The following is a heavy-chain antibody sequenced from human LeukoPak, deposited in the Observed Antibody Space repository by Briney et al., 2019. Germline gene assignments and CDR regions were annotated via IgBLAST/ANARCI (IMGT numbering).Heavy chain of an antibody. J-gene: IGHJ3*02. D-gene: IGHD6-19*01. CDR3: ARAGRSGWPFDAFDI. Sequence: ASVKVSCKASGYTFTSYYIDWVRQAPGQGLEWMGWINPDSGGTKYAQKFQGRVTMTRDTSINTAYMEVSRLRSDDTAVYYCARAGRSGWPFDAFDIWGQGTVVTVSS. CDR2: INPDSGGT. CDR1: GYTFTSYY. V-gene: IGHV1-2*02.